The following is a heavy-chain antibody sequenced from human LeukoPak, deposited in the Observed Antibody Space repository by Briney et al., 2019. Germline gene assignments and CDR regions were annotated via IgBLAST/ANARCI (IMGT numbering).Heavy chain of an antibody. D-gene: IGHD3-3*01. CDR2: ISGSGGST. Sequence: GGSLRLSCAASGFTFSSYAMSWVRQAPGKGLKWVSAISGSGGSTYYADSVKGRFTISRDNAKNSLYLQMNSLRAEDTAVYYCVRGSLASGVVVYYYYYLDVWGKGTTVTVSS. CDR1: GFTFSSYA. V-gene: IGHV3-23*01. J-gene: IGHJ6*03. CDR3: VRGSLASGVVVYYYYYLDV.